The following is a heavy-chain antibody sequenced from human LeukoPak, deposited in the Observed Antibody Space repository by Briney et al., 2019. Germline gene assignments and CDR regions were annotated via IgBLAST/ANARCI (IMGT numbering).Heavy chain of an antibody. V-gene: IGHV4-61*01. Sequence: SETLSLTCTVSGGSIRSGSYYWSWIRQPPGKGLEWIGYIYYSGSTNYNPSLKSRVTISVDMSKDQFSLKLRSVTAADTAVYYCARGDGYTRRYYFDYWGQGTLVTVSS. J-gene: IGHJ4*02. CDR1: GGSIRSGSYY. D-gene: IGHD5-24*01. CDR3: ARGDGYTRRYYFDY. CDR2: IYYSGST.